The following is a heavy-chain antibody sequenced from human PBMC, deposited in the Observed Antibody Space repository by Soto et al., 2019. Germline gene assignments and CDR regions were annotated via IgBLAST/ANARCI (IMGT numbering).Heavy chain of an antibody. J-gene: IGHJ6*02. CDR1: GFIFSGSA. CDR2: IRSRANNFAT. D-gene: IGHD3-16*01. CDR3: AKGRGGKTVANFGMDV. V-gene: IGHV3-73*02. Sequence: EVQLVESGGGLVQPGGSLKLSCAASGFIFSGSAIHWVRQASGKGLEWVGRIRSRANNFATSSAASVKGRFTFSRDDSKNTAYLQMNTLKPEDTAVYYCAKGRGGKTVANFGMDVWGQGVTVTVSS.